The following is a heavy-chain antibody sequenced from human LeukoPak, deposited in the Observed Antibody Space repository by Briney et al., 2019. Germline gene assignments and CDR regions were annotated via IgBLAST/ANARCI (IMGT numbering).Heavy chain of an antibody. Sequence: SETLSLTCTVSGGSISSSSYYWGWIRQPPGKGLEWIGSIYYSGSTYYNPSLKSRVTISVDTSKNQFSLKLSSVTAADTAVYYCARDRSIAAAGATGHYYYYMDVWGKGTTVTVSS. D-gene: IGHD6-13*01. CDR3: ARDRSIAAAGATGHYYYYMDV. CDR1: GGSISSSSYY. CDR2: IYYSGST. V-gene: IGHV4-39*07. J-gene: IGHJ6*03.